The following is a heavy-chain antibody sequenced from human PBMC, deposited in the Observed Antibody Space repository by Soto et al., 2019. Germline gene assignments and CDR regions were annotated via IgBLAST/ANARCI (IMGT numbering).Heavy chain of an antibody. D-gene: IGHD6-19*01. J-gene: IGHJ4*02. V-gene: IGHV2-70*11. CDR1: GFSLSTTGVC. CDR2: IDWDDDK. Sequence: SGPTLVNPTQTLTLTCTFSGFSLSTTGVCVTWIRQPPGKALEWLARIDWDDDKYYSTSLRTRLTISKDTSKNQVVLTMTNMDPVDTATYYCARTDRSYSSGWPFDYWGQGTLVTVSS. CDR3: ARTDRSYSSGWPFDY.